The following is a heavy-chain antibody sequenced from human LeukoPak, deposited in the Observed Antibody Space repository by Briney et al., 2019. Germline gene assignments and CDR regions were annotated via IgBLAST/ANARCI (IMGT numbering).Heavy chain of an antibody. CDR3: AISVEMAAMPSYDY. J-gene: IGHJ4*02. CDR1: GYTFNTYH. CDR2: INSNSGGT. Sequence: ASVKASCKASGYTFNTYHMHWVRQAPGQGLEWMGRINSNSGGTNYAQKFQGRVTMTRDTSTRTAYMELSRLTSDDTAVYYCAISVEMAAMPSYDYWGEGTLDTVSS. V-gene: IGHV1-2*02. D-gene: IGHD5-24*01.